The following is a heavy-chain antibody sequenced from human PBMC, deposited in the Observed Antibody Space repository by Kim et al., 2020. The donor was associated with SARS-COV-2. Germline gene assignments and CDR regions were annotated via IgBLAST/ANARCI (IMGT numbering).Heavy chain of an antibody. D-gene: IGHD3-3*01. CDR3: ARQQARITIFVVVIAYFDY. V-gene: IGHV4-39*01. CDR1: GGSISSSNYY. CDR2: IYYSGST. Sequence: SETLSLTCTVSGGSISSSNYYWGWIRPPQGKGLVWSGSIYYSGSTYHNPTLQSTVTIYVDTSKNQFSLKLSTVTAADTAVYYCARQQARITIFVVVIAYFDYWGQGALGTVSS. J-gene: IGHJ4*02.